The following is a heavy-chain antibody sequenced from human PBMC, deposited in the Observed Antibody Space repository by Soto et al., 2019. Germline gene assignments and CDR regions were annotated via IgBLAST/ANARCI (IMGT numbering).Heavy chain of an antibody. V-gene: IGHV4-59*01. CDR3: ARVKAVAGIDNWFDP. D-gene: IGHD6-19*01. CDR1: GGSISSYY. CDR2: IYYSGST. J-gene: IGHJ5*02. Sequence: LETLSLTCTVSGGSISSYYWSWIRQPPGKGLEWIGYIYYSGSTNYNPSLKSRFTISVDTSKNQFSLKLSSVTAADTAVYYCARVKAVAGIDNWFDPWGQGTLVTVSS.